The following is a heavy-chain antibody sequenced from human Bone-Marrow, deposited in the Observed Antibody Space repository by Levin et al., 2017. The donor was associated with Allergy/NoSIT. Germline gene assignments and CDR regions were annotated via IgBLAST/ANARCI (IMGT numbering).Heavy chain of an antibody. V-gene: IGHV4-61*01. CDR2: VYYSGKT. J-gene: IGHJ5*02. CDR3: ARDGGYGSGSYRFDP. Sequence: PSETLSLTCTVSGGSVSSGSFYWSWIRQPPGKGLEWIGYVYYSGKTNYNPSLKSRVTISVDTPKNQFSLRLDSVTAADTAVYYCARDGGYGSGSYRFDPWGQGTLVTVSS. D-gene: IGHD3-10*01. CDR1: GGSVSSGSFY.